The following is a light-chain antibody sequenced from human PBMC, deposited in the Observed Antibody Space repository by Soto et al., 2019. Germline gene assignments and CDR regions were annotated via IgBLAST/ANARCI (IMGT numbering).Light chain of an antibody. CDR3: CSLTTSHTYV. J-gene: IGLJ1*01. Sequence: QSVLTQPASVSGSPGQSITISCTGTSSDIGHYDYVSWYQQHPGKAPKLMIYHVIYRPSGVSNRYSGSKSGNSASLTISGLQADDEADYYCCSLTTSHTYVFGSGTKLTVL. CDR2: HVI. V-gene: IGLV2-14*03. CDR1: SSDIGHYDY.